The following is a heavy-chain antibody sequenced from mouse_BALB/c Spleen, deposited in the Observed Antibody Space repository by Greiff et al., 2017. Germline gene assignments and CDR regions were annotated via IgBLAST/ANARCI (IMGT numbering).Heavy chain of an antibody. Sequence: EVKLMESGGDLVKPGGSLKLSCAASGFTFSSYGMSWVRQTPDKRLEWVATISSGGSYTYYPDSVKGRFTISRDNAKNTLYLQMSSLKSEDTAMYYCARYHYRGTWFAYWGQGTLVTVSA. CDR2: ISSGGSYT. J-gene: IGHJ3*01. D-gene: IGHD1-2*01. CDR1: GFTFSSYG. CDR3: ARYHYRGTWFAY. V-gene: IGHV5-6*01.